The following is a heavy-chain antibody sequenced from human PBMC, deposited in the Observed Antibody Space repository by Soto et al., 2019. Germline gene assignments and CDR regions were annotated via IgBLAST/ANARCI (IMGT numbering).Heavy chain of an antibody. J-gene: IGHJ5*02. CDR3: ARGLLGLEYCSSTSCYLRPRSGGFWFDP. D-gene: IGHD2-2*01. Sequence: SETLSLTCAVYGGSFSAYYWSWIRQPPGKGLEWIGEINHNGSTSYNPSLKSRVTISVDTSKNQFSLQLSSVTAAGTAVYYCARGLLGLEYCSSTSCYLRPRSGGFWFDPWGQGTLVTVSS. CDR1: GGSFSAYY. CDR2: INHNGST. V-gene: IGHV4-34*01.